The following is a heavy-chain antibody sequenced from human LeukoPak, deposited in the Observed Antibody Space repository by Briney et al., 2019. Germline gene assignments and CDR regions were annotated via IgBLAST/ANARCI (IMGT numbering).Heavy chain of an antibody. CDR3: ACHRIPTRPRFDY. V-gene: IGHV4-39*07. Sequence: PSETLSLTCTVSGGSISSSNYYWGWVRQTPGKGLEWIGSVFYTGNTYYNPSLKSRVTISVDTSKNQVSLKVNSVTAADTAVFYCACHRIPTRPRFDYWGQGTLVTVSS. J-gene: IGHJ4*02. D-gene: IGHD6-6*01. CDR2: VFYTGNT. CDR1: GGSISSSNYY.